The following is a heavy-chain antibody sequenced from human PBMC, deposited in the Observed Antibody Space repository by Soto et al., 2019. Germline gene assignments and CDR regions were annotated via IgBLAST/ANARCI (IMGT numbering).Heavy chain of an antibody. D-gene: IGHD1-26*01. CDR1: GFTFSSYG. CDR3: GKEGGLSGSYYISSSYYFDY. CDR2: ISYDGSNT. J-gene: IGHJ4*02. V-gene: IGHV3-30*18. Sequence: QVQLVESGGGVVQPGRSLRLSCAASGFTFSSYGMHWVRQAPGKGLEWVAIISYDGSNTYYADSVKGRFTISRDNSKNTLYLQMNSLRAEDTSVYYCGKEGGLSGSYYISSSYYFDYWGQGTLVTVSS.